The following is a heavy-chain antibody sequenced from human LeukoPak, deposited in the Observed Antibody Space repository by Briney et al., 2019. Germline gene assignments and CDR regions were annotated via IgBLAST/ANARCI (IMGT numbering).Heavy chain of an antibody. D-gene: IGHD1-26*01. CDR2: IYYSGST. CDR3: ARGQGIVGATIVGYFDY. J-gene: IGHJ4*02. V-gene: IGHV4-59*07. CDR1: GGSISSYY. Sequence: PSDTLSLTCTVSGGSISSYYWSWIRQPPGKGLEWIGYIYYSGSTNYNPSLKSRVTISVDTSKNQFSLKLSSVTAADTAVYYCARGQGIVGATIVGYFDYWGQGTLVTGSS.